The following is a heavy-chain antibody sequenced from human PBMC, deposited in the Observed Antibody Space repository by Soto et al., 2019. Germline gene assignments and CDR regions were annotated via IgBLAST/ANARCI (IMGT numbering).Heavy chain of an antibody. CDR1: GGSISSYY. Sequence: PSSPLSLTLTFSGGSISSYYWSWIRQPPGKGLEWIGYIYYSVSTNYNPSLKSRVTISVDTSKNQFSLKLSSVTAADTAVYYCARVKLAGRGGFDYWGLGTLVTVSS. D-gene: IGHD2-15*01. J-gene: IGHJ4*02. V-gene: IGHV4-59*01. CDR2: IYYSVST. CDR3: ARVKLAGRGGFDY.